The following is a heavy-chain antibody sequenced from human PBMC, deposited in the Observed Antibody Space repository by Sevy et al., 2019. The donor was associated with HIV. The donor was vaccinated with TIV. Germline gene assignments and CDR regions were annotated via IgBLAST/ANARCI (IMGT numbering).Heavy chain of an antibody. J-gene: IGHJ6*03. Sequence: SETLSLTCAVYGGSFSGYYWSWIRQPPGKGLEWIGEINHSGSTNYNPSLKSRVTISVDTSKNQFSLKLSSVTAADTAVYYCARGRNSSGWYRGATIIYYMDVWGKGTTVTVSS. CDR3: ARGRNSSGWYRGATIIYYMDV. D-gene: IGHD6-19*01. CDR2: INHSGST. V-gene: IGHV4-34*01. CDR1: GGSFSGYY.